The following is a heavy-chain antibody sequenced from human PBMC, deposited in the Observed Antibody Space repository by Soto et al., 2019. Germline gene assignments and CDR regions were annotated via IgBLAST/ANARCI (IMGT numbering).Heavy chain of an antibody. J-gene: IGHJ4*02. CDR3: ARNKGYYDSSGYIRGFDY. Sequence: EVQLVESGGGLVKPGGSLRLSCAASGFTFSSYSMNWVRQAPGKGLEWVSSISSSSSYIYYADSVKGRFTISRDNAKNSLYLQMNSLRAEDTAVYYCARNKGYYDSSGYIRGFDYWGQGTLVTVSS. D-gene: IGHD3-22*01. V-gene: IGHV3-21*01. CDR2: ISSSSSYI. CDR1: GFTFSSYS.